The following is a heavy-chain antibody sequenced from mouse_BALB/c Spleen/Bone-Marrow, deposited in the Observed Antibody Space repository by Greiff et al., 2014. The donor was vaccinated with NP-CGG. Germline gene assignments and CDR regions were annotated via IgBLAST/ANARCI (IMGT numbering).Heavy chain of an antibody. J-gene: IGHJ2*01. Sequence: VQLKESGAELVKPGASVRLSCTASGFNIKDIYIHWMKQRPEQGLEWIGRIDPANGYTKFDPKFQDKATITADTSSNTANLQLGSLTSEDTVVYYCASSGTGGYFDCWGQGTTLTVSS. CDR3: ASSGTGGYFDC. V-gene: IGHV14-3*02. CDR1: GFNIKDIY. CDR2: IDPANGYT. D-gene: IGHD3-3*01.